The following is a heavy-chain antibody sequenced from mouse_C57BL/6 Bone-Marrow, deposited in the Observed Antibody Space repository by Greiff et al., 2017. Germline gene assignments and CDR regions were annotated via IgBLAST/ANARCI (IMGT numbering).Heavy chain of an antibody. Sequence: EVQVVESGPGLVKPSQSLSLTCSVTGYSITSGYYWNWIRQFPGNKLEWMGYISYDGSNNYNPSLKNRISITRDTSKNQFFLKLNSVTTEDTATYYCASDYYARRGDFDVWGRGTAVTVSA. CDR3: ASDYYARRGDFDV. J-gene: IGHJ1*03. CDR1: GYSITSGYY. D-gene: IGHD1-1*01. V-gene: IGHV3-6*01. CDR2: ISYDGSN.